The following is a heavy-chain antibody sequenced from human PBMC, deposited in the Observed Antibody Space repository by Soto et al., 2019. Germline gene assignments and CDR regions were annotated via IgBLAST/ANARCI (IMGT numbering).Heavy chain of an antibody. CDR2: IYYTGST. D-gene: IGHD2-2*02. CDR3: AREGAARYTYYYGTDV. Sequence: QVQLQESGPGLVKPSQTLSLTCTVSGGSISSGDSYWSWIHQPPGKGLEWIGYIYYTGSTYYNPSLESRVTISVDTSKNQFSLKLNSMTAADTAVYYCAREGAARYTYYYGTDVWGQGTTVTVSS. V-gene: IGHV4-30-4*01. CDR1: GGSISSGDSY. J-gene: IGHJ6*02.